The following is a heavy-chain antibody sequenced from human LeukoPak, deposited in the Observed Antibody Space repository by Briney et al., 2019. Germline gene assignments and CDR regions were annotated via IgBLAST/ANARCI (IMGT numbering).Heavy chain of an antibody. J-gene: IGHJ3*02. CDR2: IYYSGST. V-gene: IGHV4-59*01. D-gene: IGHD3-22*01. CDR1: GGSFSGYY. CDR3: ARARNYYDSSDYYYEGDAFDI. Sequence: PSETLSLTCRVYGGSFSGYYWGWIRQPPGKGLEWIGYIYYSGSTHYNPSLKSRVTISVDTSKNQFSLKLSSVTAADTAVYFCARARNYYDSSDYYYEGDAFDIWGQGTMVTVSS.